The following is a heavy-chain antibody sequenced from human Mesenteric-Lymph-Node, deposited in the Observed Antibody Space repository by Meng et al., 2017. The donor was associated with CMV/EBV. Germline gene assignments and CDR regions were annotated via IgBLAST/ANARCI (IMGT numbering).Heavy chain of an antibody. CDR1: SGDY. D-gene: IGHD3-10*01. V-gene: IGHV4-34*01. Sequence: SGDYGGWIRQPRGKGVEWIGEINHGGSNNNNPSLKSRVTISVDTSKNQFSLKLSSVTAADTAVYYCARVGGQQKKARTRVPGGMDVWGQGTTVTVSS. CDR2: INHGGSN. CDR3: ARVGGQQKKARTRVPGGMDV. J-gene: IGHJ6*02.